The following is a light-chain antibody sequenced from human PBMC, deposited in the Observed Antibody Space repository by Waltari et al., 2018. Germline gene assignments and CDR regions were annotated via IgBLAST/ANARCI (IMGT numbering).Light chain of an antibody. J-gene: IGKJ2*01. Sequence: DIQMTQSPSTLSASVGDRVTIPCRASQSVGTWLAWYQQKPGKAPKLLIYMASSLESVVPSRFSGSGSGTEFTLTISSLQPDDFATYSCQQYSSFSTFGQGTKLDI. CDR1: QSVGTW. CDR3: QQYSSFST. CDR2: MAS. V-gene: IGKV1-5*03.